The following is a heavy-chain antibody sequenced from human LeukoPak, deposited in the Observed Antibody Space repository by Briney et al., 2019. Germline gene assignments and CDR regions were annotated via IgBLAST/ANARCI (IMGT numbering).Heavy chain of an antibody. Sequence: GGSLRLSCAASGFTFSSYWMHWVRQAPGKGLVWVSRINSDGSSTSYADSVKGRFTISRDNAKNTLYLQMNSLRAEDRPVYYCARGLGTQVAFDIWGQGTMVTVSS. CDR2: INSDGSST. CDR1: GFTFSSYW. V-gene: IGHV3-74*01. J-gene: IGHJ3*02. D-gene: IGHD7-27*01. CDR3: ARGLGTQVAFDI.